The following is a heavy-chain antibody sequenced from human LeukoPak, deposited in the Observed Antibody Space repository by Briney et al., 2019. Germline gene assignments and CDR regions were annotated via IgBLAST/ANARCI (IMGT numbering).Heavy chain of an antibody. J-gene: IGHJ4*02. CDR1: GFTFSSYA. CDR2: ISYDGSNK. Sequence: GRSLRLSCAASGFTFSSYAMHWVRQAPGKGLEWVAVISYDGSNKYYADSVKGRFTISRDNSKGTLYLQMNSLRAEDTAVYYCARVRFLGRAPFDYWGQGTLVTVSS. CDR3: ARVRFLGRAPFDY. D-gene: IGHD2-21*01. V-gene: IGHV3-30*04.